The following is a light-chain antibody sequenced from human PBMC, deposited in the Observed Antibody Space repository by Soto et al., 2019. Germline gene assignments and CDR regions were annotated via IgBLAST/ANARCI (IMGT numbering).Light chain of an antibody. Sequence: QSVLTQPTSASGTPGQRVTISCSGSSFNIGTYNVNWYQQLPGTAPKLPVYSNDQRPSGVPDRFSGSKSGTSASLAISGLQSEDEADYYCAAWDDSLNSYVFGIGTKVTVL. CDR2: SND. CDR1: SFNIGTYN. J-gene: IGLJ1*01. V-gene: IGLV1-44*01. CDR3: AAWDDSLNSYV.